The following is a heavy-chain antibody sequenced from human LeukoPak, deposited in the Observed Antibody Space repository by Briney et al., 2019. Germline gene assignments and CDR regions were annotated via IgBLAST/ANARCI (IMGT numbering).Heavy chain of an antibody. J-gene: IGHJ4*02. Sequence: SETLSLTCAVYGGSFSGYYWSWIRQPPGKGLEWIGEINHSGSTNYNPSLKSRVTISVDTSKNQFSLKLSSVTAADTAVYYCARRRVGISGLDYWGQGTLVTVSS. CDR2: INHSGST. V-gene: IGHV4-34*01. D-gene: IGHD1-26*01. CDR3: ARRRVGISGLDY. CDR1: GGSFSGYY.